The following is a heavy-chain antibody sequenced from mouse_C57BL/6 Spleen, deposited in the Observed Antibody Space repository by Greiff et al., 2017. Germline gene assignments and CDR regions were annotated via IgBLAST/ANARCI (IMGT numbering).Heavy chain of an antibody. CDR3: ARNGPTGTLYYYAMDY. D-gene: IGHD4-1*02. J-gene: IGHJ4*01. CDR1: GFSLTSYA. CDR2: IWTGGGT. V-gene: IGHV2-9-1*01. Sequence: VQLVESGPGLVAPSQSLSITCTVSGFSLTSYAISWVRQPPGKGLEWLGVIWTGGGTNYNSALKSSLSICKDNSKSQVFLKMNSLQTDDTARYYCARNGPTGTLYYYAMDYWGQGTSVTVSS.